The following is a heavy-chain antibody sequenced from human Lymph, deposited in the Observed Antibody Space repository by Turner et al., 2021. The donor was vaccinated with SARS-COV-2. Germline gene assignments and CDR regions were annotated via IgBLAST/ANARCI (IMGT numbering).Heavy chain of an antibody. Sequence: QVQLVESGGGVVQPGRSLRLSCAASGFTFSSYAMHWVRQAPGKGLEWVALISYDGSNKDYADSVKGRFTISRDNSKNTLYLQMNSLRAEDTAVYYCARDGGGNFNYWGQGTLVTVSS. CDR2: ISYDGSNK. V-gene: IGHV3-30-3*01. J-gene: IGHJ4*02. CDR3: ARDGGGNFNY. D-gene: IGHD2-15*01. CDR1: GFTFSSYA.